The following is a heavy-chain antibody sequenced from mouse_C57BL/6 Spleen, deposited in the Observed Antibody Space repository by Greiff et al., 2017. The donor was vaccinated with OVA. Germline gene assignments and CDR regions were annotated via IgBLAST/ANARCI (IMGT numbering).Heavy chain of an antibody. Sequence: EVQVVESGGGLVQPGGSMKLSCVASGFTFSNYWMNWVRQSPEKGLEWVAQISLKSDNYATHYAVSVKGTITISGDDSKSSDNLHMNNLRAEDTGIYCCTAQGCFDYWGQGTTLTVSS. CDR1: GFTFSNYW. CDR3: TAQGCFDY. D-gene: IGHD3-2*02. CDR2: ISLKSDNYAT. J-gene: IGHJ2*01. V-gene: IGHV6-3*01.